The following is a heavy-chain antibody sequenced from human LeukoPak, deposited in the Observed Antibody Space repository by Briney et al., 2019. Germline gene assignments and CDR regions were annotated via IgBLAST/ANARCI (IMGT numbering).Heavy chain of an antibody. J-gene: IGHJ6*03. CDR2: IQYDGSIE. Sequence: GGSLRLSCAAPGFSFSGYGMHWVSQAPGKGLEWVAYIQYDGSIEKYADSVKGRFSISRDSSKNILYLQMNSLRAEDTAVYYCAKDRCSNGVGCYYYYMDVWGKGTTVTISS. D-gene: IGHD2-8*01. CDR3: AKDRCSNGVGCYYYYMDV. V-gene: IGHV3-30*02. CDR1: GFSFSGYG.